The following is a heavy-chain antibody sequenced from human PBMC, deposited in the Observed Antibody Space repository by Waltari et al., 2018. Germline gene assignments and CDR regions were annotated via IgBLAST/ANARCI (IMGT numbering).Heavy chain of an antibody. J-gene: IGHJ3*01. Sequence: EVQLLQSGAGLKEPGTTVRISCKVSGYTFRYDYLHWVQQAPGKGLRWMGLVDPEDGETIYADNFQGRVTISADTSTDTAFMELSSLRSEDTAVFYCATALGDSSSASRPFDFWGQGTMITVSS. CDR3: ATALGDSSSASRPFDF. D-gene: IGHD6-19*01. V-gene: IGHV1-69-2*01. CDR2: VDPEDGET. CDR1: GYTFRYDY.